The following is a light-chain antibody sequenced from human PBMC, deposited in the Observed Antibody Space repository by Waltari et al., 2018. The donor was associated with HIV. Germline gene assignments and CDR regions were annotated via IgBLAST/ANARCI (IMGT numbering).Light chain of an antibody. J-gene: IGKJ1*01. V-gene: IGKV3D-20*01. CDR3: QQYSSSPWT. CDR1: QPINSNF. Sequence: VLTQSPVSLCLSPGERATLSCGASQPINSNFLAWYQQRLGLPPSLLIYDASNRASGVPDRFSGAGSGTDFTLTINRLDPEDSAVYFCQQYSSSPWTFGQGTKV. CDR2: DAS.